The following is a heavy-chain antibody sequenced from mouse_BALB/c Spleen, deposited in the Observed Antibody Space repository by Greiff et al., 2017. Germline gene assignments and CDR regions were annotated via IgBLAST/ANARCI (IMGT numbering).Heavy chain of an antibody. CDR2: ISYSGST. V-gene: IGHV3-8*02. D-gene: IGHD4-1*01. CDR1: GDSITSGY. J-gene: IGHJ4*01. Sequence: VQLQESGPSLVKPSQTLSLTCSVTGDSITSGYWNWIRKFPGNKLEYMGYISYSGSTYYNPSLKSRISITRDTSKNQYYLQLNSVTTEDTATYYCARYSWDEGYYAMDYWGQGTSVTVSS. CDR3: ARYSWDEGYYAMDY.